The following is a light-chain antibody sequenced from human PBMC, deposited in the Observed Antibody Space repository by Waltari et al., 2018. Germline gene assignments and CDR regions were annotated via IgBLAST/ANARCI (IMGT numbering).Light chain of an antibody. CDR3: QKYGTSAFT. Sequence: EIVLTQSPGTLSLSLGERATLSCRASQSISSSYLAWYQQKPGQAPSRLIYGASSRATGMPDRFSGGGSGTDFTLTISRLEPEDFAVYCCQKYGTSAFTLGPGTKVDIK. J-gene: IGKJ3*01. CDR1: QSISSSY. V-gene: IGKV3-20*01. CDR2: GAS.